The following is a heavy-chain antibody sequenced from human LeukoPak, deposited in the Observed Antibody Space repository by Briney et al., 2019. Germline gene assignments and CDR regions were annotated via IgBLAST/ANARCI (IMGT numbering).Heavy chain of an antibody. D-gene: IGHD6-19*01. Sequence: GGSLRLSCAASGITFSRSLVSWVRQAPGKGLEWVAFIKEDGSEKYYADSVKGRFTISRDNSKNTLYLQMNSLRAEDTAVYYCARDGSSGLNWVDYWGQGTLVTVSS. CDR2: IKEDGSEK. V-gene: IGHV3-7*01. J-gene: IGHJ4*02. CDR3: ARDGSSGLNWVDY. CDR1: GITFSRSL.